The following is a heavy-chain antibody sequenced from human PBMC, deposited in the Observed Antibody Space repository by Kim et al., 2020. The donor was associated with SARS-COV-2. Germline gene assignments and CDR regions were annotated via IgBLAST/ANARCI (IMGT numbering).Heavy chain of an antibody. J-gene: IGHJ6*02. CDR2: ISGSGSTI. V-gene: IGHV3-48*03. Sequence: GGSLRLSCAASGFTFSSYEMNWVRQAPGKGLEWVSYISGSGSTIYYADSVKGRFTISRDNAKNSLYLQMNSLRAEDTAVYYCARDPYSSSYNYYGMDVWGQGTTVPVSS. CDR3: ARDPYSSSYNYYGMDV. CDR1: GFTFSSYE. D-gene: IGHD6-13*01.